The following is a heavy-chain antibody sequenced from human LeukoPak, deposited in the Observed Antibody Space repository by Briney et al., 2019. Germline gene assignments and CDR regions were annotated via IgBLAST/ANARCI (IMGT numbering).Heavy chain of an antibody. V-gene: IGHV4-59*05. CDR3: ARTLVSSNYYMDV. Sequence: SETLSLTCTVSGGSISSYYWSWIRQPAGKGLEWIGSIYYSGSTYYNPSLKSRVTISVDTSKNQFSLKLSSVTAADTAVYYCARTLVSSNYYMDVWGKGTTVTVSS. CDR2: IYYSGST. J-gene: IGHJ6*03. D-gene: IGHD6-13*01. CDR1: GGSISSYY.